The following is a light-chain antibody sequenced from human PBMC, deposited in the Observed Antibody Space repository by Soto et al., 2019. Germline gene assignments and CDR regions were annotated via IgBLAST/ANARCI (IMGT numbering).Light chain of an antibody. V-gene: IGLV2-8*01. CDR1: SSDVGGYNY. J-gene: IGLJ2*01. Sequence: QSVLTQPPSASGSPGQSVTISCTGTSSDVGGYNYVSWYQQHPGKAPKLMISEVSKRPSGVPDRFSGSKSGKAASLTVSGLQAEDEADYYCSSFAGNNNLVFGGGTKLTVL. CDR3: SSFAGNNNLV. CDR2: EVS.